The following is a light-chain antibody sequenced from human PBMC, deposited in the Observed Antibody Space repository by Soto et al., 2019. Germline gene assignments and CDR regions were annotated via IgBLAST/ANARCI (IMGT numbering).Light chain of an antibody. CDR3: QQFFSYPWT. CDR1: QDISND. V-gene: IGKV1-8*01. CDR2: TAS. Sequence: AIRMTQSPSSLSASTGDRVTITCRASQDISNDLAWYQQKPGKAPKLLIYTASTLESGVPARLSGSGSGTDFTLTISGLQSEDFATYYCQQFFSYPWTFGQGTKVEIK. J-gene: IGKJ1*01.